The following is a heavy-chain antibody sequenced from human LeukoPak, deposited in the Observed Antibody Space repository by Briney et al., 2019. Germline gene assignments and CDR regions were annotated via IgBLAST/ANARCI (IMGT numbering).Heavy chain of an antibody. CDR2: IHPNTGGT. V-gene: IGHV1-2*02. D-gene: IGHD3-22*01. J-gene: IGHJ3*02. CDR1: GYTFTGHY. Sequence: GASVEVSCKASGYTFTGHYIHWVRQAPGQGLEWMGWIHPNTGGTKYAQNFQGRVTMTRDTSSSTAYMELSSLRSADTAVYYCASEYKYDSSGANAFDIWGQGTMVTVSS. CDR3: ASEYKYDSSGANAFDI.